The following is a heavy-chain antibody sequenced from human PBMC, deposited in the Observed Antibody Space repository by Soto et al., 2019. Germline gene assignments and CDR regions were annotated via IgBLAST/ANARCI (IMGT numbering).Heavy chain of an antibody. V-gene: IGHV6-1*01. J-gene: IGHJ4*02. CDR3: ARIVGATVDY. CDR1: GDSVSSNNIA. Sequence: PSQTLSLTCAVSGDSVSSNNIAWNWIRQSPSRGLEWLGRTYYRSKWYNDYAVSVKSRITINADTSKNQFSLQLNSVTPEDTAVYYCARIVGATVDYWGQGTLVTVSS. CDR2: TYYRSKWYN. D-gene: IGHD1-26*01.